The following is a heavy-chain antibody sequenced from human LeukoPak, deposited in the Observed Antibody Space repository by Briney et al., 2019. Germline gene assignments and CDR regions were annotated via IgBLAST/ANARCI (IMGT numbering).Heavy chain of an antibody. CDR2: ISGSAGST. D-gene: IGHD3-22*01. Sequence: GGSLRLSCAASGFTFSSYAMSWVRQAPGKGLEWVSAISGSAGSTYYADSVKGRFTISRDNSKNTLYLQMNSLRAEDTAVYYCAKGPYDSSGYPANWYFDLWGRGTLVTVSS. V-gene: IGHV3-23*01. CDR3: AKGPYDSSGYPANWYFDL. J-gene: IGHJ2*01. CDR1: GFTFSSYA.